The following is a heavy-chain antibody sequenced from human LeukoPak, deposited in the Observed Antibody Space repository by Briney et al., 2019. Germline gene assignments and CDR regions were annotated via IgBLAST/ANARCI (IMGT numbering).Heavy chain of an antibody. CDR3: ARGVVTQRYYMDV. D-gene: IGHD3-22*01. V-gene: IGHV4-61*02. Sequence: PSETLSLTCTVSGDSLNSGSYYWTWIRQTAGKGLEWIGRIYHSGNTNYNPSLRSRVTISVDTSKNQFSLNVHTLTAADTAVYFCARGVVTQRYYMDVWGRGTTVIVSS. J-gene: IGHJ6*03. CDR1: GDSLNSGSYY. CDR2: IYHSGNT.